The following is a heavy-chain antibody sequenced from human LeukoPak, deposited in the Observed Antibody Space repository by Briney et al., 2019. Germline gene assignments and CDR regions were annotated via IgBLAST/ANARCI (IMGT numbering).Heavy chain of an antibody. D-gene: IGHD3-16*02. CDR1: GFTFSTYA. CDR3: AKERAGYTNPYYFDY. V-gene: IGHV3-23*01. J-gene: IGHJ4*02. CDR2: ISGSGANT. Sequence: GGSLRLSCAASGFTFSTYAMSWVRQAPGKGLEWVSTISGSGANTYYADSVRGRFTISRDNSKNTLYLHMNSLRAEDTAVYYYAKERAGYTNPYYFDYWGQGALVTVSS.